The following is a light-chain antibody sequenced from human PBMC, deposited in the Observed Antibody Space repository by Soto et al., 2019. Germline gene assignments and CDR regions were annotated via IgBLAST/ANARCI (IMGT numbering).Light chain of an antibody. V-gene: IGLV2-14*01. CDR1: SSDLGGYNY. CDR2: DVS. J-gene: IGLJ1*01. Sequence: QSALTQPASVSGSPGQSITISCTGTSSDLGGYNYVSWYQQHPGKAPKLIIYDVSNRPSGVSNRFLGSKSGNTASLTIASLQVEDDDAYYCCSYTSSSPPPLFGPGTKLTVL. CDR3: CSYTSSSPPPL.